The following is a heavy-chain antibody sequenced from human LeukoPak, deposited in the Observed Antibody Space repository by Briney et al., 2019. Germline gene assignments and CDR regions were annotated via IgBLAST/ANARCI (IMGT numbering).Heavy chain of an antibody. CDR1: GITLSNYG. D-gene: IGHD3-10*01. Sequence: GGSLRLSCAVSGITLSNYGMSWVRQAPGKGLEWVAGISDSGGATNYADSVKGRFTISRDNPKNTLYLRMNSLRAEDTAVYFCAKRGVVIRVILVGFHKQAYYFDSWGQGALVTVSS. CDR2: ISDSGGAT. V-gene: IGHV3-23*01. J-gene: IGHJ4*02. CDR3: AKRGVVIRVILVGFHKQAYYFDS.